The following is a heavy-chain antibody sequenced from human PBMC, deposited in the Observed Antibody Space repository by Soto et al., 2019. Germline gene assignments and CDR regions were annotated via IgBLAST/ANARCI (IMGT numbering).Heavy chain of an antibody. V-gene: IGHV2-5*02. Sequence: QITLKGSGPTLVRTTETLTLTCSFSGFSFSTPGTGVGWVRQPPGEALEWPALLYWAEDKRYSPSLKSRLPIPAATATHHVVLIMTSMDVVDTATYYCAHPYYYGAGSIAVDVWGQGITVTVSS. CDR1: GFSFSTPGTG. CDR2: LYWAEDK. CDR3: AHPYYYGAGSIAVDV. J-gene: IGHJ6*02. D-gene: IGHD3-10*01.